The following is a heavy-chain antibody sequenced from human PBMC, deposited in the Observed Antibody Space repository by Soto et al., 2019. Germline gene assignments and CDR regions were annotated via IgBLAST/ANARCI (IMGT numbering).Heavy chain of an antibody. D-gene: IGHD3-22*01. CDR2: ISAYNGNT. Sequence: GPSVKVSCKASGYTFTSYGISWVRQAPGQGLEWMGWISAYNGNTNYAQKLQGRVTMTTDTSTSTAYMELRSLRSDDTAVYYCARAPIVVVNVRWFDPWGQGTLVTVSS. V-gene: IGHV1-18*04. CDR3: ARAPIVVVNVRWFDP. J-gene: IGHJ5*02. CDR1: GYTFTSYG.